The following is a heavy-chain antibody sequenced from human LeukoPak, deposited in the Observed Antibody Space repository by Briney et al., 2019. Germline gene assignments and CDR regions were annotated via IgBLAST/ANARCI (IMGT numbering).Heavy chain of an antibody. V-gene: IGHV3-23*01. Sequence: GGSLRLSCEASKFTFSDYAMSWVRQAPGKGLEWVASIDGGGGDPWYANSVKGRFTVSRDNSRNTLYLQMSTLRAEDTAVYYCAARRPHYGDYVYWGLGTLVTVSS. CDR2: IDGGGGDP. CDR3: AARRPHYGDYVY. J-gene: IGHJ4*02. D-gene: IGHD4-17*01. CDR1: KFTFSDYA.